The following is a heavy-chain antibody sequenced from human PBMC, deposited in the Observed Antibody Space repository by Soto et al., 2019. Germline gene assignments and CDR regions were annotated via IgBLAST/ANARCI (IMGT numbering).Heavy chain of an antibody. D-gene: IGHD2-15*01. J-gene: IGHJ3*02. V-gene: IGHV3-30*18. Sequence: QVKLVESGGGVVQPGRSLRLSCAVSGCTFSSYGMHWVRQAPGKGLEWVSVISSDGSNKYYADSVKGRFTISRDNSKNTLYLQMNSLRAEDTAVYYCAKDRGGSCCGAFDIWGQGTMVTVSS. CDR2: ISSDGSNK. CDR1: GCTFSSYG. CDR3: AKDRGGSCCGAFDI.